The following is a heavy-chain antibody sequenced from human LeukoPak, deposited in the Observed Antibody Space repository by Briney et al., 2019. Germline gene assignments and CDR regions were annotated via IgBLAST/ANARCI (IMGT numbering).Heavy chain of an antibody. J-gene: IGHJ6*02. V-gene: IGHV3-21*01. Sequence: PGGSLRLSCAASGFTFSSYSMNWVRQAPGKGLEWVSSISSSSSYIYYADSVKGRFTISRDNAKNSLYLQMNSLRAEDTAVYYCARDPYYDFWSGYPKSGMDVWGQGTTVTVSS. CDR1: GFTFSSYS. CDR2: ISSSSSYI. D-gene: IGHD3-3*01. CDR3: ARDPYYDFWSGYPKSGMDV.